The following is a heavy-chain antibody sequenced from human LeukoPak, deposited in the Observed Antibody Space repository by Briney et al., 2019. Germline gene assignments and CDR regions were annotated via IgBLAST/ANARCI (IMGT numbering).Heavy chain of an antibody. Sequence: ASVKVSCKASGYTFTGYYIHWVRQAPGQGLEWMGWINPKSGGTNYAQKFQGRVTMTRDTSISTAYMELSRLRSDDAAVYSCAGGITTRHFYYGMDVWGQGTTVTVSS. CDR2: INPKSGGT. V-gene: IGHV1-2*02. CDR3: AGGITTRHFYYGMDV. D-gene: IGHD3-22*01. J-gene: IGHJ6*02. CDR1: GYTFTGYY.